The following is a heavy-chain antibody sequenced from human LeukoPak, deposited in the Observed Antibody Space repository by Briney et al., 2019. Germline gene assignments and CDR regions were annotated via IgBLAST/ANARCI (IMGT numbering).Heavy chain of an antibody. J-gene: IGHJ4*02. Sequence: PSETLSLTCAVSGGSISSGGYSWSWIRQPPGKGLEWIGYIYYSGSTNYNPSLKSRVTISVDTSKNQFSLKLTSVTAADTAVYYCARGNSGSYSQFDYWGQGTLVTVSS. CDR2: IYYSGST. D-gene: IGHD1-26*01. V-gene: IGHV4-61*08. CDR1: GGSISSGGYS. CDR3: ARGNSGSYSQFDY.